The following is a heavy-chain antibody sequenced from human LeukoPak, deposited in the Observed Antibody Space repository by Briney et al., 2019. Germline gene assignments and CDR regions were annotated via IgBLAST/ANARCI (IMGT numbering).Heavy chain of an antibody. V-gene: IGHV4-59*01. CDR1: GGSISSYY. D-gene: IGHD3-3*01. CDR2: IYYSGST. J-gene: IGHJ5*02. Sequence: SETLSLTCTVSGGSISSYYWSWIRQPPGKGLEWIGYIYYSGSTNYSPSLKSRVTISVDTSKNQFSLKLSSVTAADTAVYYCARAGTDYDSWSGYRNWFDPWGQGTLVTVSS. CDR3: ARAGTDYDSWSGYRNWFDP.